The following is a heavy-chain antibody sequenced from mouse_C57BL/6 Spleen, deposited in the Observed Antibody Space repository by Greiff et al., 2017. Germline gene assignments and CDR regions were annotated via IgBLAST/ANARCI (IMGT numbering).Heavy chain of an antibody. V-gene: IGHV1-9*01. CDR2: ILPGSGCT. CDR3: ARAGDYCGSSSHYAMDY. J-gene: IGHJ4*01. Sequence: QVQLKQSGAELMKPGASVKLSCKATGYTFTGYWIEWVKQRPGHGLEWIGEILPGSGCTNYNEKFKGKATFTADTSANTAYMQLSSLTTEDSAIYYCARAGDYCGSSSHYAMDYWGQGTSVTVSS. D-gene: IGHD1-1*01. CDR1: GYTFTGYW.